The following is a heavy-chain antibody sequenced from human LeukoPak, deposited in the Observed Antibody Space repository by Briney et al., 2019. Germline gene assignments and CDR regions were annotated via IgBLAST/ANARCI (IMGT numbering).Heavy chain of an antibody. CDR3: AKANMVRGVTLKFDY. CDR1: GFTFSSYW. V-gene: IGHV3-23*01. J-gene: IGHJ4*02. Sequence: GGSLRLSCAASGFTFSSYWMSWVRPAPGKGLEWVSAISGSGGSTYYADSVKGRFTISRDNSKNTLYLQMNSLRAEDTAVYYCAKANMVRGVTLKFDYWGQGTLVTVSS. D-gene: IGHD3-10*01. CDR2: ISGSGGST.